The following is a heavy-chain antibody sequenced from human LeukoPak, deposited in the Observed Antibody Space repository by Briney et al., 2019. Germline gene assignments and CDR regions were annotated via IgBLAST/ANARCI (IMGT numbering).Heavy chain of an antibody. D-gene: IGHD6-13*01. CDR3: ARTYSSTWRFDP. CDR2: ISSSGSII. Sequence: PGGSLRLSCAASGFTVSSYEMNWVRQAPGKGLEWVSYISSSGSIIYYADSVKGRFTISRDNAKNSLYLQMNGLRAEDTALYYCARTYSSTWRFDPWGQGTLVTVSS. J-gene: IGHJ5*02. CDR1: GFTVSSYE. V-gene: IGHV3-48*03.